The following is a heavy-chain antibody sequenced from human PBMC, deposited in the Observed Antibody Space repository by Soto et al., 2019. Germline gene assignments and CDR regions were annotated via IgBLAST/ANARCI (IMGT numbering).Heavy chain of an antibody. CDR1: GVSFSGFS. J-gene: IGHJ4*02. V-gene: IGHV4-34*01. CDR2: INHSGST. Sequence: QVQLQQWGAGLLKPSETLSLTCAVYGVSFSGFSWSWIRQPPRKGLEWIGEINHSGSTNYNPSFKSRVTISEETSKNQFSLKLSSVTAADTAVYYCARGRKVYTSTSYVDWGQGTLVTVSS. D-gene: IGHD6-13*01. CDR3: ARGRKVYTSTSYVD.